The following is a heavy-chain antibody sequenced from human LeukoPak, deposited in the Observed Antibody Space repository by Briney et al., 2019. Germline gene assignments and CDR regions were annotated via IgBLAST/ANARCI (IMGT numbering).Heavy chain of an antibody. CDR1: GYTFTGYY. V-gene: IGHV1-2*02. J-gene: IGHJ4*02. Sequence: GASVKVSCKASGYTFTGYYMHWVRQAPGQGLEWMGWINPNSGGTNYAQKSQGRVTMTRDTSISTAYMELSRLRSDDTAVYYCAREYCSSTSCYADLDYWGQGTLVTVSS. CDR3: AREYCSSTSCYADLDY. CDR2: INPNSGGT. D-gene: IGHD2-2*01.